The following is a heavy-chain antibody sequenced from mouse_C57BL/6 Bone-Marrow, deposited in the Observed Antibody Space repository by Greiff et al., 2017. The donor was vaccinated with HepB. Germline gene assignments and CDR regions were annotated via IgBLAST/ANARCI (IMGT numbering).Heavy chain of an antibody. CDR2: IDPENGDT. Sequence: VQLQQSGAELVRPGASVKLSCTASGFNIKDDYMHWVKQRPEQGLEWIGWIDPENGDTEYASKFQGKATRTADTSSNTAYLQLSSLTSEDTAVYYCTTWGYYGDYWGKGTTLTVSS. CDR3: TTWGYYGDY. J-gene: IGHJ2*01. D-gene: IGHD1-1*01. V-gene: IGHV14-4*01. CDR1: GFNIKDDY.